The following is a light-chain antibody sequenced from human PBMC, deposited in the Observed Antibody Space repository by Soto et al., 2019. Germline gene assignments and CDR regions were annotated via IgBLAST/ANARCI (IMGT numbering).Light chain of an antibody. CDR1: SSNIGSNT. J-gene: IGLJ2*01. V-gene: IGLV1-44*01. Sequence: QSVLTQPPSASGTPGQRVTISCSGSSSNIGSNTVNWYQQLPGTAPKLLIYSNNQRPSGVPDRFSGSKSGTSASLAISGLQSEDEADYYCAAWDFSLNGVVFGGGTNVTVL. CDR2: SNN. CDR3: AAWDFSLNGVV.